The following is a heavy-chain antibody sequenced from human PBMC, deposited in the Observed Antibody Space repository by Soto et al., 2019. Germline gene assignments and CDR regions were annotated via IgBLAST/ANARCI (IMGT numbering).Heavy chain of an antibody. Sequence: ASVKVSCKASGGTFSSYTISWVRQAPGQGLEWMGIINPSGGSTSYAQKFQGRVTMTRDTSTSTVYMELSSLRSEDTAVYYCARGGSSSGWSGFDYWGQGTLVTVSS. D-gene: IGHD6-19*01. CDR1: GGTFSSYT. CDR3: ARGGSSSGWSGFDY. CDR2: INPSGGST. J-gene: IGHJ4*02. V-gene: IGHV1-46*03.